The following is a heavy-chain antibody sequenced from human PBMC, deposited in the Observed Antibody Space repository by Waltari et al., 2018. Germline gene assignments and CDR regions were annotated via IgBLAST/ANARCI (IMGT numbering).Heavy chain of an antibody. CDR3: ARLPISLGVGSVFDI. CDR2: IYDSGST. D-gene: IGHD2-15*01. CDR1: GGSISSSTYY. V-gene: IGHV4-39*01. J-gene: IGHJ3*02. Sequence: QMQLQESGPGLVKPSEPLSLTCTVSGGSISSSTYYWGWICQPPGKGLEWIGNIYDSGSTYYKPSLKSRLTISVDTSKNQFSLNLRSVTAADTAVYYCARLPISLGVGSVFDIWGQGTMVTVSS.